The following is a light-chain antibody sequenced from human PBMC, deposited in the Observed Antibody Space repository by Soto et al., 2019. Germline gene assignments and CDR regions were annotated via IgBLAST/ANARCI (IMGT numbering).Light chain of an antibody. J-gene: IGLJ1*01. CDR1: ASDVGGYNS. CDR3: SSYTSRDNRV. CDR2: DVS. Sequence: QSALSQPASVTGSPGQSITISCTGTASDVGGYNSVSWYQQYPGKVPKLIIYDVSYRPSGISSRFSGSKSGNTASLTISGLQAEDEAEYYCSSYTSRDNRVFGTGTKLTVL. V-gene: IGLV2-14*03.